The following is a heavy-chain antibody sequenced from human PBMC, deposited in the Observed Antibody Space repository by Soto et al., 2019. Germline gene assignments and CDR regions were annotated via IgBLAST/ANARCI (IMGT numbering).Heavy chain of an antibody. CDR3: WEYSRGWYGNFDH. Sequence: QVQLVESGGGLVKPGGSLRLSCAASGFTFSDYYMSWIRQAPGKGLEWVSYISSSSSYTNYADSVKGRFTISRDNAKNLRYLQMNSLRAEDTAVYYWWEYSRGWYGNFDHWGQGTLVTVSS. V-gene: IGHV3-11*05. D-gene: IGHD6-19*01. J-gene: IGHJ4*02. CDR1: GFTFSDYY. CDR2: ISSSSSYT.